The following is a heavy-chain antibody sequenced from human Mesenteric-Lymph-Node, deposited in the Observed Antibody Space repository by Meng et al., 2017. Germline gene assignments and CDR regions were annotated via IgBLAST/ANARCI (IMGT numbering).Heavy chain of an antibody. V-gene: IGHV4-30-4*01. Sequence: QVQLQVSGPGLVKPSQTLSLTCTVSGGSISSGDYYWSWIRQPPGKGLEWIGYIYYSGSTYYNPSLKSRVTISVDTSKNQFSLKLSSVTAADTAVYYCARGYYDSSGYGYWYFDLWGRGTLVTVSS. J-gene: IGHJ2*01. D-gene: IGHD3-22*01. CDR1: GGSISSGDYY. CDR2: IYYSGST. CDR3: ARGYYDSSGYGYWYFDL.